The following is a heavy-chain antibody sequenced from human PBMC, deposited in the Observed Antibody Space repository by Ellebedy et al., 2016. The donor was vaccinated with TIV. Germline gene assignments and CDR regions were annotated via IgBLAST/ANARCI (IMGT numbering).Heavy chain of an antibody. V-gene: IGHV3-21*03. D-gene: IGHD6-19*01. CDR3: ARESYSSGRAGTFDY. Sequence: PGGSLRLSCAASGFTFNTYSMAWVRQVPGVGLQWVSSISARNNNITYADAVNGRFTISRDNSKNTLYLQMDSLRPEDTGLYFCARESYSSGRAGTFDYWGQGALVTVSS. J-gene: IGHJ4*02. CDR2: ISARNNNI. CDR1: GFTFNTYS.